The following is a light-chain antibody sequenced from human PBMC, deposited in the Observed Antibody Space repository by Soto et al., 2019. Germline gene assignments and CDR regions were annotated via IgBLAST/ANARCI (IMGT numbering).Light chain of an antibody. CDR1: QSVTNY. CDR3: QQRHNWPIT. Sequence: EIVLTQSPDTLSLSPGERATLSCRATQSVTNYIAWYQQRPGQAPRLLIYDASNRASGVPARFSGSGSGTDFTLTISGLEPADLGVYYCQQRHNWPITFGQGTRLEIK. CDR2: DAS. V-gene: IGKV3-11*01. J-gene: IGKJ5*01.